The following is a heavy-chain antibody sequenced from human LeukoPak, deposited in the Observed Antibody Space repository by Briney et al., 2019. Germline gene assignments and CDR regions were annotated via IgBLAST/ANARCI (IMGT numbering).Heavy chain of an antibody. CDR1: GGSISSGDYY. J-gene: IGHJ5*02. D-gene: IGHD3-9*01. CDR3: ARDQYYDILTGYHTPGFDP. V-gene: IGHV4-30-4*01. CDR2: IYYSGST. Sequence: PSQTLSLTCTVSGGSISSGDYYWSWIRQPPGKGLEWIGYIYYSGSTYYNPSLKSRVTISVDTSKNQFSLKLSSVTAADTAVYYCARDQYYDILTGYHTPGFDPWGQGTLVTVSS.